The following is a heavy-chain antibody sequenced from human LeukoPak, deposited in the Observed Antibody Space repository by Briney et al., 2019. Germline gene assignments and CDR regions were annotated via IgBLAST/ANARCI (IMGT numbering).Heavy chain of an antibody. CDR3: ARRGYCSNTTCYDYYYYYMDV. CDR2: INWNGGST. Sequence: GGSLRLSCAYSAFTFRNFRMTWVRQAPGKGLEWVSGINWNGGSTGYADSVKGRFTISRDNAKNSLYLQVNSLRAEDTALYYCARRGYCSNTTCYDYYYYYMDVWGKGTTVTVSS. D-gene: IGHD2-2*01. CDR1: AFTFRNFR. V-gene: IGHV3-20*04. J-gene: IGHJ6*03.